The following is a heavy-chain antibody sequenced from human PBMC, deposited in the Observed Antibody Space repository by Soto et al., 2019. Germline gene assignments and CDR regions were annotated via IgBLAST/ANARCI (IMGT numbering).Heavy chain of an antibody. J-gene: IGHJ5*02. Sequence: PGGSLRLSCAASGFTFSSYGMHWVRQAPGKGLEWVAVISYDGSNKYYADSVKGRFTISRDNSKNTLYLQMNSLRAEDTAVYYCAKDALAVAANNWFDPWGQGTLVTVSS. CDR2: ISYDGSNK. CDR1: GFTFSSYG. V-gene: IGHV3-30*18. CDR3: AKDALAVAANNWFDP. D-gene: IGHD6-19*01.